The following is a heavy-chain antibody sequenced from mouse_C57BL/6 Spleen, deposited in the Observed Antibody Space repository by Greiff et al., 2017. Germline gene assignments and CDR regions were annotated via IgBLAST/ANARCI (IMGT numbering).Heavy chain of an antibody. CDR3: ARRDGSGFDY. CDR1: GYAFSSSW. D-gene: IGHD3-1*01. V-gene: IGHV1-82*01. J-gene: IGHJ2*01. Sequence: QVQLKESGPELVKPGASVKISCKASGYAFSSSWMNWVKQRPGKGLEWIGRIYPGDGDTNYNGKFKGKATLTADKSSSTAYMQLSSLTSEDSAVYFCARRDGSGFDYWGQGTTLTVSS. CDR2: IYPGDGDT.